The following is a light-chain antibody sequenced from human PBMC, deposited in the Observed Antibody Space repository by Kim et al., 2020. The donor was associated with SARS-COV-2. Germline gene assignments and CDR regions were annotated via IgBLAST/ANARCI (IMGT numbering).Light chain of an antibody. J-gene: IGLJ3*02. Sequence: VTLSCPRSSSNIGAGYDVHWYHQLPATAPKLLIYVNSNRPSGVPDRFSGSKSGTSASLAITGLQAEDEADYYCQSYDSSLSGFWVFGGGTQLTVL. V-gene: IGLV1-40*01. CDR2: VNS. CDR1: SSNIGAGYD. CDR3: QSYDSSLSGFWV.